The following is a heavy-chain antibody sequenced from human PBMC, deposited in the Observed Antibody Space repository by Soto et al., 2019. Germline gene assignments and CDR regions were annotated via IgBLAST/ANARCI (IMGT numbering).Heavy chain of an antibody. V-gene: IGHV4-59*08. CDR2: IQYNGYS. Sequence: QVQLQESGPGLVKPSETLSLTCTVSGGSITNYYCSWFRQPPGKGLEWIGYIQYNGYSAYNLSLKRRVTMSMDTSKTPFSLMVESVTATATAVYYCARHGFGPLHGLVDVWGQGTTVIVSS. CDR1: GGSITNYY. J-gene: IGHJ6*02. CDR3: ARHGFGPLHGLVDV. D-gene: IGHD3-10*01.